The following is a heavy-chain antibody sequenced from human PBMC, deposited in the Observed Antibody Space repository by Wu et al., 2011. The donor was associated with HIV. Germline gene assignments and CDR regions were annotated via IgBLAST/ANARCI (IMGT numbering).Heavy chain of an antibody. D-gene: IGHD3-16*01. V-gene: IGHV1-8*01. CDR2: MNPSAGSA. CDR1: GYTFVGYN. Sequence: QVQLVQSGAEVKEPGASMKVACKASGYTFVGYNVHWVRQVPGQGLEWMGWMNPSAGSAGFAPKLQGRVSLTRNTSISTAYMELSSLRSEDTAVYYCTRRLQSRLRGLGLGYWGQGTLVTVSS. CDR3: TRRLQSRLRGLGLGY. J-gene: IGHJ4*02.